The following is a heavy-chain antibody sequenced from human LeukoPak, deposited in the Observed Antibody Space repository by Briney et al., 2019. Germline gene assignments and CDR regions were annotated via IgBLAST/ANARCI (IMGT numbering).Heavy chain of an antibody. CDR2: IMEDGSDK. CDR1: EFTFSSYW. V-gene: IGHV3-7*05. J-gene: IGHJ4*02. Sequence: GGSLRLSCAASEFTFSSYWMNWVGQAPGKGLEWVAHIMEDGSDKHYVDSVKGRFTISRDNAKNSPYLQMNSLRAEDTAVYYYARDLGSSVGYWGQGTLVTVFS. D-gene: IGHD6-13*01. CDR3: ARDLGSSVGY.